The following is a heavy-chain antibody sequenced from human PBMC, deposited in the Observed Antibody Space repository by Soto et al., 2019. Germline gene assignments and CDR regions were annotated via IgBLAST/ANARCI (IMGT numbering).Heavy chain of an antibody. Sequence: SETLSLTCTVSGGSISSGGYYWSWIRQHPGKGLEWIGYIYYSGSTYHNPSLKSRVTISVDTSKNQFSLKLSSVTAADTAVYYCASGYYYDSSGYYFGLGYWGQGTLVTVSS. CDR1: GGSISSGGYY. J-gene: IGHJ4*02. CDR2: IYYSGST. CDR3: ASGYYYDSSGYYFGLGY. D-gene: IGHD3-22*01. V-gene: IGHV4-31*02.